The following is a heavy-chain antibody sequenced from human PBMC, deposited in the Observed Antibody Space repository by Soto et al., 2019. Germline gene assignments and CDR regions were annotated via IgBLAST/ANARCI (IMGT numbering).Heavy chain of an antibody. J-gene: IGHJ5*01. D-gene: IGHD2-15*01. CDR3: ARGRYCLTGRCFPNWFDS. V-gene: IGHV4-30-4*01. Sequence: SETLSLTCSVSGDSISTVDYFWAWIRQPPGQALEYIGYIYKSTTTYYNPSFESRVAISLDTSKSQFSLTVTSVTAADTAVYFCARGRYCLTGRCFPNWFDSWGQGTLVTVS. CDR2: IYKSTTT. CDR1: GDSISTVDYF.